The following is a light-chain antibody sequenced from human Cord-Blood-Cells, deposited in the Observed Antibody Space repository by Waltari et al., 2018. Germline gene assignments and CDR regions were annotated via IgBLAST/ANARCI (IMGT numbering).Light chain of an antibody. CDR2: DVS. V-gene: IGLV2-14*01. CDR1: SSDVGGYNY. J-gene: IGLJ1*01. Sequence: QSALTQPASVSGSPGQSITISCTGTSSDVGGYNYVSWYQQHPGKAPKHIIYDVSKRPSGVSNRFSGPKSGNTASLTISGLQAEDEADYYCSSYTSSSTYVFGTGTKVTVL. CDR3: SSYTSSSTYV.